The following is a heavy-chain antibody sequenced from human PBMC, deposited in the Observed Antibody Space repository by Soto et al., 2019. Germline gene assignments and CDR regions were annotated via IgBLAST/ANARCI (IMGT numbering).Heavy chain of an antibody. CDR2: INHSGST. CDR1: GGSFSGYY. V-gene: IGHV4-34*01. Sequence: SETLSLTCAVYGGSFSGYYWSWIRQPPGKGLEWIGEINHSGSTNYNPSLKSRVTISVDTSKNQFSLKLSSVTAADTAVYYCARGLGSSSWFDYWGQGTLVTV. D-gene: IGHD6-13*01. CDR3: ARGLGSSSWFDY. J-gene: IGHJ4*02.